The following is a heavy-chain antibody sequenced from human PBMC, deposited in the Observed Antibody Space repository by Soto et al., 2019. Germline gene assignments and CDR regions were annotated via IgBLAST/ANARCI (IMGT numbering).Heavy chain of an antibody. CDR1: GGSVSSGSYY. D-gene: IGHD1-1*01. J-gene: IGHJ4*02. CDR2: IYYSGST. Sequence: SETLSLTCTVSGGSVSSGSYYWSWIRQPPGKGLEWIGYIYYSGSTNYNPSLKSRVTISVDTSKNQFSLKMSSVTAADTAVYYCARLATRYYFDYWGQGTLVTVSS. V-gene: IGHV4-61*01. CDR3: ARLATRYYFDY.